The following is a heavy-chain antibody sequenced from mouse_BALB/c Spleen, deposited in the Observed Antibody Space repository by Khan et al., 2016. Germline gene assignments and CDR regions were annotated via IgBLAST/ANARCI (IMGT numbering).Heavy chain of an antibody. J-gene: IGHJ2*01. V-gene: IGHV3-8*02. CDR2: INYSGST. CDR3: ARYCGDYFDY. D-gene: IGHD1-1*02. CDR1: GDSITSGY. Sequence: EVQLVESGPSLVKPSQTLSLTCSVTGDSITSGYWNWIRKFPGNKLEYMGYINYSGSTYYNPSLISRLSITPDTSTNHYYLLLNSVTTEDTATYYCARYCGDYFDYWGQGTTLTVSS.